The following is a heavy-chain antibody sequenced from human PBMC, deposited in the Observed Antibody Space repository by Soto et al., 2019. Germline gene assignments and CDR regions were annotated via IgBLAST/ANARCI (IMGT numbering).Heavy chain of an antibody. CDR3: ARGVYGDY. CDR2: ISAHNDNT. D-gene: IGHD2-8*01. J-gene: IGHJ4*02. Sequence: QVHLVQSGAEVRKPGASVKVSCKGSGYTFTSYGIAWVRQAPGQGLEWMGWISAHNDNTNYAQKVQGRVTVTRDTSPSTAYTVVWNLRSDVTAVYYCARGVYGDYWGQGALVTVSS. V-gene: IGHV1-18*01. CDR1: GYTFTSYG.